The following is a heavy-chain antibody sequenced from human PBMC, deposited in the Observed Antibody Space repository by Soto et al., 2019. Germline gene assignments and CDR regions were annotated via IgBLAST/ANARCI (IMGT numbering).Heavy chain of an antibody. CDR1: GFTFINTG. CDR3: TTDSSIMIFGGALNGMVV. CDR2: IKSKTDGGTT. J-gene: IGHJ6*02. D-gene: IGHD3-3*01. V-gene: IGHV3-15*07. Sequence: GGDLRLSCAASGFTFINTGMNWVLQAPGKRLEWVGRIKSKTDGGTTDYAAPVKGRFTISRDDSKNTLYLQMNSLKTEDTAVYYCTTDSSIMIFGGALNGMVVWGQAITGTLSS.